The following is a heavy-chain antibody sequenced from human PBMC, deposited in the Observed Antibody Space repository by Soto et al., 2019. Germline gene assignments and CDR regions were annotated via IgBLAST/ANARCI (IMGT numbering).Heavy chain of an antibody. J-gene: IGHJ6*02. Sequence: GGSLRLSCAASGFTFSSYGMHWVRQAPGKGLEWVAVISYDGGNKYYADSVKGRFTISRDNSKNTLYLQMNSLRAEDTAVYYCAKPGSGWEPTSRDDYCYYGMDVWGQGTTVTVS. D-gene: IGHD1-26*01. V-gene: IGHV3-30*18. CDR3: AKPGSGWEPTSRDDYCYYGMDV. CDR2: ISYDGGNK. CDR1: GFTFSSYG.